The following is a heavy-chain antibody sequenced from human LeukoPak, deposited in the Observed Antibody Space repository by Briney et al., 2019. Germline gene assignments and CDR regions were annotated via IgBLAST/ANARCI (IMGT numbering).Heavy chain of an antibody. J-gene: IGHJ4*02. CDR2: IDQDGRDI. CDR1: GFTLSGYS. Sequence: GGSLRLSCAASGFTLSGYSMRWVRQAPGKGLEWLAYIDQDGRDISYLDSVKGRFTIARDNAKNSLILQMNSLRTEDTAVYYCARGPGRSGGKCWGQGALVTVSS. CDR3: ARGPGRSGGKC. V-gene: IGHV3-7*01. D-gene: IGHD2-15*01.